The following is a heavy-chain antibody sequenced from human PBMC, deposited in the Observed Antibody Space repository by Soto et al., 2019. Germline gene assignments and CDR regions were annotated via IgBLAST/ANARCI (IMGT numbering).Heavy chain of an antibody. CDR1: RGSIRWFY. D-gene: IGHD5-18*01. CDR3: ARGAADTAMVDS. Sequence: SETLSLTCTLSRGSIRWFYWTLNRQPPGKGLELFGYIFYSGSTFYNPSLKSRVTISIHTSKSQFSLQLTSVTAADTAVYYCARGAADTAMVDSWGQGTLVTVSS. J-gene: IGHJ4*02. CDR2: IFYSGST. V-gene: IGHV4-59*01.